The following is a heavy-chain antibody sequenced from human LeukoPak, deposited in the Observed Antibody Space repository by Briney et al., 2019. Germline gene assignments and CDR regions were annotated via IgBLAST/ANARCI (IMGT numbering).Heavy chain of an antibody. D-gene: IGHD3-10*02. CDR2: ISSSSSYI. CDR3: ARGTMFPYYFDY. V-gene: IGHV3-21*01. CDR1: GFKFSSYS. J-gene: IGHJ4*02. Sequence: PGGSLRLSCAASGFKFSSYSMKWVRQAPGKGLEWVSFISSSSSYIYYADSLKDRFTISRDNAKNSLYLQMNSLRAEDTAVYYCARGTMFPYYFDYWGQGTLVTVSS.